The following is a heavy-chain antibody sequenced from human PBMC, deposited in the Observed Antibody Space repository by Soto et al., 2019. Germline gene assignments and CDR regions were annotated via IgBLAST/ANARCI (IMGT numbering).Heavy chain of an antibody. CDR1: GYTFTSYG. D-gene: IGHD3-22*01. J-gene: IGHJ4*02. V-gene: IGHV1-3*01. CDR2: INPGNGNT. Sequence: SVKVSCEASGYTFTSYGINWVRQAPGRGLEWMGWINPGNGNTKYSQQFQGRVIIDRDTSASTAYMELSSLRPEDTAVYYCARGGYFDSSNYLAYWGLGTLVTVSS. CDR3: ARGGYFDSSNYLAY.